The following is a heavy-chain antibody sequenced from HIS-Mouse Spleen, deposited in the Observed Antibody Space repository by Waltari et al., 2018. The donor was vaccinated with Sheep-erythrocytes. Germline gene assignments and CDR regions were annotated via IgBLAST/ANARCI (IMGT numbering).Heavy chain of an antibody. D-gene: IGHD6-19*01. J-gene: IGHJ3*02. Sequence: QVQLQQWGAGLLKPSETLSLTCAVYGGSFSGYYWSWIRQPPGKGLEWIGEINLSGSTNYNPSLKSRVTISVDTSKNQFSLKLSSVTAADTAVYYCALSVDLAGAFDIWGQGTMVTVSS. CDR3: ALSVDLAGAFDI. CDR1: GGSFSGYY. CDR2: INLSGST. V-gene: IGHV4-34*01.